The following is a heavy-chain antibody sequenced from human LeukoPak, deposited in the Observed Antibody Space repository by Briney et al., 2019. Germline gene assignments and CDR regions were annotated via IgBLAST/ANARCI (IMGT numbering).Heavy chain of an antibody. CDR2: INWNGGST. V-gene: IGHV3-20*04. Sequence: GGSLRLSCAASGFTFSNYAMSWVRQAPGKGLEWVSGINWNGGSTGYADSVKGRFAISRDNAKNSLYLQMNSLRAEDTALYYCATVGSGSLPGWGQGTLVTVSS. CDR3: ATVGSGSLPG. D-gene: IGHD3-10*01. J-gene: IGHJ4*02. CDR1: GFTFSNYA.